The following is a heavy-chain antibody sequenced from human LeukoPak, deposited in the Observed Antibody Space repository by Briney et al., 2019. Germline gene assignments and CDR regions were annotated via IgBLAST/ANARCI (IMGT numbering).Heavy chain of an antibody. CDR2: IYPGDSYT. CDR1: GYSFTSYW. D-gene: IGHD3-10*01. CDR3: ARQLTSGDCDY. J-gene: IGHJ4*02. V-gene: IGHV5-51*01. Sequence: GESLKISCKGSGYSFTSYWIGWVRQMPGKGLEWMGIIYPGDSYTDYSPSFQGHVTISATRSINTAYLQWSTLKASDTAMYYCARQLTSGDCDYWGQGTLVTVSS.